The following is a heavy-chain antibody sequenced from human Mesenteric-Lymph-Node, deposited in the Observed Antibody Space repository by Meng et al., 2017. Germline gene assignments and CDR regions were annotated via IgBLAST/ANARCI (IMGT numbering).Heavy chain of an antibody. CDR2: ISWNSGSI. Sequence: GGSLRLSCAASGFTFDDYAMHWVRQAPGKGLEWVSGISWNSGSIGYADSVKGRFTISRDNAKNSLYLQMNSLRAEDTALYYCAKDGVYYDSSGYYYYYGMDVWGQGTTVTVSS. D-gene: IGHD3-22*01. J-gene: IGHJ6*02. CDR1: GFTFDDYA. CDR3: AKDGVYYDSSGYYYYYGMDV. V-gene: IGHV3-9*01.